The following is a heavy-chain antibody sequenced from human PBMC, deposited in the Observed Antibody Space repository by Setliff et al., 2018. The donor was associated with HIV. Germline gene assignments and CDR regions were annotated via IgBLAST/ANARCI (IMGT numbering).Heavy chain of an antibody. Sequence: SETLSLTCSVSGGSIGIHYWSWIRQPPGKGLEWIGTVYYDGSTIYDPSLRSRVTMSVDTSKDQFSLRLYSVTAADTAVYFCARDWVRGLHENYYYGMDVWGQGTTVTVSS. CDR3: ARDWVRGLHENYYYGMDV. V-gene: IGHV4-59*11. CDR2: VYYDGST. CDR1: GGSIGIHY. J-gene: IGHJ6*02. D-gene: IGHD4-4*01.